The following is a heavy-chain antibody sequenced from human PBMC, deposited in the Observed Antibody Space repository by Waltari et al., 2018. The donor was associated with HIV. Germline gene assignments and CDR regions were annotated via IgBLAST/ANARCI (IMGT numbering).Heavy chain of an antibody. D-gene: IGHD5-18*01. CDR1: GFTFSAYC. V-gene: IGHV3-7*01. Sequence: EVQLVESGGGLVQPGGSLRLSCAASGFTFSAYCMSWVRQAPGKGLEWVANIKQDGSEQYYVDSVKGRFTISRDNAKNSLYLQMNSLRADDTAVYYCARPQGGYSYGFNYWGQGTLVTVSS. CDR3: ARPQGGYSYGFNY. J-gene: IGHJ4*02. CDR2: IKQDGSEQ.